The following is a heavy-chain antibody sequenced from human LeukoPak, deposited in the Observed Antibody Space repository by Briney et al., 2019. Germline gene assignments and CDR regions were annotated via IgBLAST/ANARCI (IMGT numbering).Heavy chain of an antibody. CDR3: ARLYGEYPDY. D-gene: IGHD4-17*01. Sequence: GGSLRLSCADSGFTFSSYWMSWVRQAPGKGLEWVANIKQDGSEKYYVDSVKGRFTISRDNAKKSLYLQMKSRRAEDTAVYYCARLYGEYPDYWGQGTLVTVSS. CDR2: IKQDGSEK. CDR1: GFTFSSYW. J-gene: IGHJ4*02. V-gene: IGHV3-7*05.